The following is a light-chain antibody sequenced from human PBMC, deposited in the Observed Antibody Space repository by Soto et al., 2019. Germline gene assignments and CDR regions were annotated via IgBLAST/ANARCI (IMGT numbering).Light chain of an antibody. J-gene: IGKJ1*01. CDR3: QQYNSYRA. CDR2: KAS. V-gene: IGKV1-5*03. CDR1: QSIDTW. Sequence: DIQMTQSPSTLSASVGDRVTITCRASQSIDTWLAWHQQKPGKAPKLLISKASSLESGVQSRFSGSGSGTEFTLTISSLQPDDFATYYCQQYNSYRAFGQGTKVEI.